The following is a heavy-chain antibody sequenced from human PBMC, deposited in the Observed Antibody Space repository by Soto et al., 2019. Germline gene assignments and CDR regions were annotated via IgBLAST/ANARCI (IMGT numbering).Heavy chain of an antibody. CDR2: AHHSGRT. Sequence: SETLSLTCTVSGGSMSSSNWWNWVRQSPGKGLEWIGEAHHSGRTNYNPSLKSRVTISVDTSKNQFSLKLNSVTAADTAVYYCARVIDIVATGGNAFDIWGQGTMVTVSS. CDR3: ARVIDIVATGGNAFDI. V-gene: IGHV4-4*02. CDR1: GGSMSSSNW. D-gene: IGHD5-12*01. J-gene: IGHJ3*02.